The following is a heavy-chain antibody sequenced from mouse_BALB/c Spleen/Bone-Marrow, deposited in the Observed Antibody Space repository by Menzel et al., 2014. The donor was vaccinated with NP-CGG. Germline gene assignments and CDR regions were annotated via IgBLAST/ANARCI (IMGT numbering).Heavy chain of an antibody. CDR2: ISSGGSYT. V-gene: IGHV5-6-4*01. Sequence: EVMLVESGGGLVKPGGSLKLSCAASGFTFSSYTMSWVRQTQEKRLEWVATISSGGSYTYYPDSVKGRFTISRDNAKNTQYLQMSSLKSEDTAMYYCTRDPFYYGSSYAMDYWGQGTSVTVSS. J-gene: IGHJ4*01. CDR1: GFTFSSYT. CDR3: TRDPFYYGSSYAMDY. D-gene: IGHD1-1*01.